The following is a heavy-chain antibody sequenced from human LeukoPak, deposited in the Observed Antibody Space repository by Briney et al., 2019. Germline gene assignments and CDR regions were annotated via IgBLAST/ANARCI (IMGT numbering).Heavy chain of an antibody. CDR1: GYTLTELS. Sequence: ASVKVSCKVSGYTLTELSMHWVRQAPGKGLEWMGGFDPEDGETIYAQKFQGRVTMTEDTSTDTAYMELSSLRSEDTAVYYCATASIAAAGTGYYGMDVWGQGTTVTVSS. CDR2: FDPEDGET. CDR3: ATASIAAAGTGYYGMDV. V-gene: IGHV1-24*01. J-gene: IGHJ6*02. D-gene: IGHD6-13*01.